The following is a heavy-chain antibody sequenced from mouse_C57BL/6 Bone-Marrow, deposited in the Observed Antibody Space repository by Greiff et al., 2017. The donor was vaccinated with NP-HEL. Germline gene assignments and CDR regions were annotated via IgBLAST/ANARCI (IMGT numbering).Heavy chain of an antibody. V-gene: IGHV1-50*01. CDR3: ARGWGYYVWFDY. CDR1: GYTFTSYW. D-gene: IGHD2-3*01. J-gene: IGHJ2*01. CDR2: IDPSDSYT. Sequence: VQLQQPGAELVKPGASVKLSCKASGYTFTSYWMQWVKQRPGQGLEWIGEIDPSDSYTNYTQKFKGKATLTVDTSSSTAYMQLSSLTSEDSAVYYCARGWGYYVWFDYWGQGTTLTVSS.